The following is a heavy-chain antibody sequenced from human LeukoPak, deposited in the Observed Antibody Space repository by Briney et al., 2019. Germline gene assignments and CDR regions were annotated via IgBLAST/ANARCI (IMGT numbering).Heavy chain of an antibody. V-gene: IGHV3-30*02. CDR3: AKDLINYGADRPQNWFDP. D-gene: IGHD4/OR15-4a*01. J-gene: IGHJ5*02. CDR1: GFTFSTYG. CDR2: TRSDGSNK. Sequence: PGGSLRLTCATSGFTFSTYGMHWIRQAPGKGLEWVAFTRSDGSNKYYGDSVKGRFTISRDNSKNTLYLQMTTLTPDDTAVYYCAKDLINYGADRPQNWFDPWGQGTLVIVSS.